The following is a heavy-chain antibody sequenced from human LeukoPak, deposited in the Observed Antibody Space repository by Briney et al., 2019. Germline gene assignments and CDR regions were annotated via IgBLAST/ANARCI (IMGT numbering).Heavy chain of an antibody. D-gene: IGHD3-3*01. CDR1: GGSISSYY. CDR3: ARSLPVFYWFSREWSPYYFDY. J-gene: IGHJ4*02. V-gene: IGHV4-4*07. CDR2: IYTSGST. Sequence: PSETLSLTCTVSGGSISSYYWSWIRQPAGKGLEWIGRIYTSGSTNYNPSLKSRVTMSVDTSKNQFSLKLSSVTAADTAVYYCARSLPVFYWFSREWSPYYFDYWGQGTLVTVSS.